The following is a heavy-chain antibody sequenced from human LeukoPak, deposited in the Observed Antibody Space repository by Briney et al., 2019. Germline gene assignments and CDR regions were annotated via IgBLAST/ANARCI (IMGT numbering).Heavy chain of an antibody. V-gene: IGHV1-8*01. CDR3: ARVNDYAWGSYRPLDY. J-gene: IGHJ4*02. D-gene: IGHD3-16*02. Sequence: ASVKVSCKASGYTFTSYDINWVRQATGQGLEWMGWMYPNSGNTGYAQKFQGRVTMTRSTSINTAYMELSSLRSEDTAVYYCARVNDYAWGSYRPLDYWGQGTLVTVSS. CDR2: MYPNSGNT. CDR1: GYTFTSYD.